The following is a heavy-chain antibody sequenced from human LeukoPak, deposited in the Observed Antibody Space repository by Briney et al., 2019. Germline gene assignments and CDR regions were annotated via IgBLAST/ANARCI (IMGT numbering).Heavy chain of an antibody. CDR2: IYHSGST. Sequence: SETLSLTCAVSGGSISNSNWWSWVRQPPGKGLEWIGEIYHSGSTNYNPSLKSRVTISVDKSKNQFSLKLSSVTAADTAVYYCARDRERYSSGWDYYYYYYMDVWGKGTTVTVSS. D-gene: IGHD6-19*01. J-gene: IGHJ6*03. V-gene: IGHV4-4*02. CDR3: ARDRERYSSGWDYYYYYYMDV. CDR1: GGSISNSNW.